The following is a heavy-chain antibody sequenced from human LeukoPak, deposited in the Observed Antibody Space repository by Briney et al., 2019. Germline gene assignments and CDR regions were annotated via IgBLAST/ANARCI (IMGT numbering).Heavy chain of an antibody. CDR1: GFTFSSYA. CDR3: ARVGFLYEYYYGSGSYYKLPGNDY. CDR2: ISSSGSTI. D-gene: IGHD3-10*01. J-gene: IGHJ4*02. V-gene: IGHV3-48*04. Sequence: PGGSLRLSCAASGFTFSSYAMHWVRQAPGKGLEWVSYISSSGSTIYYADSVKGRFIISRDNAKNSLYLQMNSLRAEDTAVYYCARVGFLYEYYYGSGSYYKLPGNDYWGQGTLVTVSS.